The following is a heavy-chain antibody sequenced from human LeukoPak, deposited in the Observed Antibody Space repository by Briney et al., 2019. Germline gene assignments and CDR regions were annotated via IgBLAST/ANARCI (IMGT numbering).Heavy chain of an antibody. J-gene: IGHJ4*02. V-gene: IGHV5-51*01. CDR3: ARSTTYYYDSSGYAAPYYFDY. CDR2: IYPGDSDT. D-gene: IGHD3-22*01. Sequence: GEFLKISCKGSGYSFTSYWIGWVRPMPGKGLEWMWIIYPGDSDTRYSPSFQGQVTISADKSISTAYLQWSSLKASDTAMYYCARSTTYYYDSSGYAAPYYFDYWGQGTLVTVSS. CDR1: GYSFTSYW.